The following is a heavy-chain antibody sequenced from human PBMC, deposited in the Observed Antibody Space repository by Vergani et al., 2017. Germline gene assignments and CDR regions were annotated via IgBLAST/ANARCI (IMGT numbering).Heavy chain of an antibody. CDR3: ARVVTIFGVVIPNDAFEI. CDR1: GFTFSSYW. V-gene: IGHV3-74*01. J-gene: IGHJ3*02. D-gene: IGHD3-3*01. Sequence: EVQLVESGGGLVQPGGSLRRSCAASGFTFSSYWMHWVRQAPGKGLVWVSRINSDGSSTSYADSVKGRFTISRDNAKNTLYLQMNSLRAEDLAVYYCARVVTIFGVVIPNDAFEIWGQGTMVTVSS. CDR2: INSDGSST.